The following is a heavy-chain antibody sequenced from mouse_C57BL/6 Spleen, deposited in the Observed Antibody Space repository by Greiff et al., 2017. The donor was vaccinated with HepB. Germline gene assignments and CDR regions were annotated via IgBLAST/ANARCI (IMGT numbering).Heavy chain of an antibody. Sequence: VQLQQSGPELVQPGASVKISCTASGYAFSSSWMNWVKQRPGKGLEWIGRIYPGDGDTNYNGKFKGTATLTADKSSSTAYMQLSSLTSEDSAVCYCARCGGYYVFFDYWGQGTTLTVSS. V-gene: IGHV1-82*01. J-gene: IGHJ2*01. CDR1: GYAFSSSW. D-gene: IGHD2-3*01. CDR3: ARCGGYYVFFDY. CDR2: IYPGDGDT.